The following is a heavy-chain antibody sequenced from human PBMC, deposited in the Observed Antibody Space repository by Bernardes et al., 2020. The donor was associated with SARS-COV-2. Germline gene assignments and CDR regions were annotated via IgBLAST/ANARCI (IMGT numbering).Heavy chain of an antibody. J-gene: IGHJ6*02. CDR1: GFPFKRYW. V-gene: IGHV3-74*01. CDR3: TRGEPNYYYYGLDV. Sequence: GGSLRLSCAASGFPFKRYWMHWVRQAPGKGLVWVSRVNGDGSTTDYADSVKGRFAISRDNARNTLFLQMNSLRPDDTAVYFCTRGEPNYYYYGLDVWGQGATVTVSS. CDR2: VNGDGSTT.